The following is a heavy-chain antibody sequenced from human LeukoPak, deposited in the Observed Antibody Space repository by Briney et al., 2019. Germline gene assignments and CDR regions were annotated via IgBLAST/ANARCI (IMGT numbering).Heavy chain of an antibody. CDR2: IDTDASKR. J-gene: IGHJ4*02. D-gene: IGHD2-8*02. CDR1: GFTLSSYW. CDR3: TRGLLGIDY. V-gene: IGHV3-74*01. Sequence: GGSLRLSCAASGFTLSSYWMHWVRQVPGKGLVWVSRIDTDASKRNYADSVKGRFTISRDNAKNTLYLQMNSLRAEDTAVYYCTRGLLGIDYWGQGTLVTVSS.